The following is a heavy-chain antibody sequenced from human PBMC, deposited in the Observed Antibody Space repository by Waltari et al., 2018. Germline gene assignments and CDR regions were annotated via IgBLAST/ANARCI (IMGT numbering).Heavy chain of an antibody. Sequence: QVQLQESGPGLVKPSETLSPTCTVSGYSISSGYHWGWIRPPPGKGLEWIGSIYQSGGTYYIPSLKSRVTISIDTSKNRFSRRLSSVTAADTAVYYCGRALFWGGYFGVGWGQGTLVTVSS. CDR1: GYSISSGYH. CDR2: IYQSGGT. V-gene: IGHV4-38-2*02. CDR3: GRALFWGGYFGVG. J-gene: IGHJ4*02. D-gene: IGHD3-3*01.